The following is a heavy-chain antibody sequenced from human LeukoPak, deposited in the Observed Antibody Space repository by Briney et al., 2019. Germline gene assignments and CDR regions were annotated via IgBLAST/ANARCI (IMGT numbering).Heavy chain of an antibody. J-gene: IGHJ4*02. D-gene: IGHD5-12*01. CDR1: GYTFTNYD. V-gene: IGHV1-18*04. CDR2: ISAYNGDT. Sequence: ASVKVSCKASGYTFTNYDISWVRQAPGQGLEWMGGISAYNGDTNYAQKVQDRVTMTTDTSTSTAYMELRSLRSDDTAVYYCARAGGGYDDYWGQGTLVTVSS. CDR3: ARAGGGYDDY.